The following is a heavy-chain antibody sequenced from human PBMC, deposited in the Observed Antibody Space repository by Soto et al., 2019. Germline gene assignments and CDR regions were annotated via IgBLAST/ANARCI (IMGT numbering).Heavy chain of an antibody. D-gene: IGHD6-13*01. CDR2: ISAYNGNT. Sequence: QVQLVQSGAEVKKPGASVKVSCKASGYTFTSYGISWVRQAPGQGLEWMGWISAYNGNTNYAQKLQGRVTMTTDTSTSTAYMELRSLRSDDTAVYYCARATPAPSIAAAGTGYGEWLVDYFDYWGQGTLVTVSS. J-gene: IGHJ4*02. CDR1: GYTFTSYG. V-gene: IGHV1-18*01. CDR3: ARATPAPSIAAAGTGYGEWLVDYFDY.